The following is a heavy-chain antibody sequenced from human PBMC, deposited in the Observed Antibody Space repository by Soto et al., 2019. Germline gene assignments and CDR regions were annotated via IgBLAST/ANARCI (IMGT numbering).Heavy chain of an antibody. CDR1: GFTFSSYA. J-gene: IGHJ4*02. CDR2: INSDGSST. Sequence: PGGSLRLSCAASGFTFSSYAMSWVRQAPWKGLVWVSRINSDGSSTSYADSVKGRFTISRDNAKNTLYLQMNSLRAEDTAVYYCAIDPTYFYDSSGYYDYWGQGTLVTVSS. CDR3: AIDPTYFYDSSGYYDY. V-gene: IGHV3-74*01. D-gene: IGHD3-22*01.